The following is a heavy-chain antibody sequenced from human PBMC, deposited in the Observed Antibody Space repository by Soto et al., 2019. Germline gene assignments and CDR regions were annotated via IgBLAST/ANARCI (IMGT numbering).Heavy chain of an antibody. CDR3: ARDGRGTLYYYYYYGMDV. CDR1: GFTFSSYA. D-gene: IGHD2-15*01. CDR2: ISYDGSNK. V-gene: IGHV3-30-3*01. Sequence: SLRLSCAASGFTFSSYAMHWVRQAPGKGLEWVAVISYDGSNKYYADSVKGRFTISRDNSKNTLYLQMNSLRAEDTAVYYCARDGRGTLYYYYYYGMDVWGQGTTVTVSS. J-gene: IGHJ6*02.